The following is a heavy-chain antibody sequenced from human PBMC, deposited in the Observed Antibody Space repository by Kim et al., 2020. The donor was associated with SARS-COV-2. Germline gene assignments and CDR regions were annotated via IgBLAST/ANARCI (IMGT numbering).Heavy chain of an antibody. Sequence: GGSLRLSCAASGFTFDDYGMSWVRQAPGKGLDWVSGINWNGGSTGYADSVKGRFTISRDNAKNSLYLQMNSLRAEDTALYHCAREEEGGSLFDPWGQGTLVTVSS. D-gene: IGHD3-10*01. CDR1: GFTFDDYG. CDR2: INWNGGST. V-gene: IGHV3-20*01. CDR3: AREEEGGSLFDP. J-gene: IGHJ5*02.